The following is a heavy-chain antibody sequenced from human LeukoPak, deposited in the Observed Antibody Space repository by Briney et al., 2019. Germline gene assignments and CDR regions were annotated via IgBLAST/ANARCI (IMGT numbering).Heavy chain of an antibody. D-gene: IGHD3-22*01. V-gene: IGHV4-59*01. CDR1: GGSISGYY. Sequence: KTSETLSLTCTVSGGSISGYYWSWIRQSPGRGLEWIGYIYYSGSTNYTPSLTSRVTMSVDTSQNQSQNQFPLKLSSVTAADTAVYYCARTSSGYLIDYWGQGTLVTVSS. CDR2: IYYSGST. J-gene: IGHJ4*02. CDR3: ARTSSGYLIDY.